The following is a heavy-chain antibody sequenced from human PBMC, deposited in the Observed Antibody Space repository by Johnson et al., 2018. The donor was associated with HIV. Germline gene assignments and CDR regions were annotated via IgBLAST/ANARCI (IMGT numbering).Heavy chain of an antibody. CDR2: ISWNSGSI. CDR1: GFTFDDYA. CDR3: AKDLDYGGNGDPGAFDI. Sequence: VQLVESGGGVVQPGRSLRLSCAASGFTFDDYAMHWVRQAPGKGLEWVSGISWNSGSIGYADSVKGRFTISRDNAKNSLYLQMNSLRAEDTALYYCAKDLDYGGNGDPGAFDIWGQGTMVTVSS. J-gene: IGHJ3*02. V-gene: IGHV3-9*01. D-gene: IGHD4-23*01.